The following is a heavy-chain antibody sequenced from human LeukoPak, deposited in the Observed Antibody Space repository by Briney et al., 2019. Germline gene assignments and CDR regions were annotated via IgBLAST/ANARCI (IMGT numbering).Heavy chain of an antibody. CDR1: GFTFSSYG. CDR2: IWYDGSNK. D-gene: IGHD6-13*01. Sequence: PGRSLRLSCAASGFTFSSYGMHWVRQAPGKGLEWVAVIWYDGSNKYYADSVKGRFTISRDNSKNTLYLQMNSLRAEDTAVYYCARLFREGIAAAGWFDPWGQGTLVTVSS. CDR3: ARLFREGIAAAGWFDP. V-gene: IGHV3-33*01. J-gene: IGHJ5*02.